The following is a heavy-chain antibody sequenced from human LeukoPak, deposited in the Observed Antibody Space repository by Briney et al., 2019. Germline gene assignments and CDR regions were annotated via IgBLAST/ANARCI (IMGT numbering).Heavy chain of an antibody. Sequence: SQTLSLTCAISGDSVSRISAAWDWIRQSPSRGLEWLGRTYYRSKWYNDYAESVKSRIIINPDTSKNQFSLQLNSVTPEDTAVYYCARDGGSSLSTFDYWGQGTLVTVSS. J-gene: IGHJ4*02. CDR1: GDSVSRISAA. V-gene: IGHV6-1*01. D-gene: IGHD2-15*01. CDR3: ARDGGSSLSTFDY. CDR2: TYYRSKWYN.